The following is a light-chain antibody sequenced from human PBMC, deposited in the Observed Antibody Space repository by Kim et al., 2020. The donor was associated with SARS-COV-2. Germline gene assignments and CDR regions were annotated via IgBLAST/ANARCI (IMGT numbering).Light chain of an antibody. V-gene: IGLV1-44*01. J-gene: IGLJ2*01. CDR2: SNN. CDR1: SSNIGSNT. CDR3: AAWDDSLNGLV. Sequence: GHRVPIPCSGSSSNIGSNTVNWYQQLPGTAPKLLIYSNNPRPSGVPDRFSGSKSGTSASLAISGLQSEDEADYYCAAWDDSLNGLVFGGGTQLTVL.